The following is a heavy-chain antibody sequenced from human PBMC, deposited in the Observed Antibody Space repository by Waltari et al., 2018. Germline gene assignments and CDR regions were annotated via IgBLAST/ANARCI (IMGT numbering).Heavy chain of an antibody. J-gene: IGHJ6*02. CDR2: ISYDGSDI. D-gene: IGHD1-26*01. CDR1: TISFDTYG. CDR3: AKAALGPRAGGMDV. V-gene: IGHV3-30*18. Sequence: QVQMVASGGGVVQPGRSLRLPCGASTISFDTYGMHWVRQTPGKGLEWVALISYDGSDIYYADSVKGRFTISRDNSKNTVYLQMNSLRSEDTAVYYCAKAALGPRAGGMDVWGQGTTVTVSS.